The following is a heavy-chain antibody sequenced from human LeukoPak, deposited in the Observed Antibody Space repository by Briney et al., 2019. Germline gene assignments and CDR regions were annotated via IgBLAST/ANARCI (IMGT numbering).Heavy chain of an antibody. J-gene: IGHJ4*02. CDR2: IYYSGNT. Sequence: SETLSLTCTVSGGSISSYYWSWVRQPPGKGLEWIGYIYYSGNTDSNPSLKSRVTISVDTSKNQFSLKLSSVTAADTAVYYCARHERGYGSGYWGQGTLVTVSS. D-gene: IGHD3-10*01. V-gene: IGHV4-59*08. CDR1: GGSISSYY. CDR3: ARHERGYGSGY.